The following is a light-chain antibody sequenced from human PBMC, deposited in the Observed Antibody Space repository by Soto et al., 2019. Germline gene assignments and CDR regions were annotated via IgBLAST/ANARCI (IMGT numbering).Light chain of an antibody. Sequence: EIVMTQSPATLSVSPGERATLSCRAGQGVTTNFAWYQQKSGQSPRLLIYDVSTRAAGVPARFSGSGSGTEFILTITSLQSEDSAVYYCQEYNTWPWTFGQGTKVDI. CDR2: DVS. V-gene: IGKV3-15*01. J-gene: IGKJ1*01. CDR3: QEYNTWPWT. CDR1: QGVTTN.